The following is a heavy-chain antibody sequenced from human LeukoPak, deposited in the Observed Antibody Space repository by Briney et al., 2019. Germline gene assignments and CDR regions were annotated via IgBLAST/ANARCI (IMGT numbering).Heavy chain of an antibody. J-gene: IGHJ3*02. V-gene: IGHV3-33*06. CDR2: IWYDGSNK. Sequence: GGSLRLSCAASGFTFSSYGMHWVRQAPGKGLEWVAVIWYDGSNKYYADSVKGRFTISRDNSKNTLYLQMNSLRAEDTAVYYCAKDREMATYAFDIWGQGTMVTVSS. D-gene: IGHD5-24*01. CDR1: GFTFSSYG. CDR3: AKDREMATYAFDI.